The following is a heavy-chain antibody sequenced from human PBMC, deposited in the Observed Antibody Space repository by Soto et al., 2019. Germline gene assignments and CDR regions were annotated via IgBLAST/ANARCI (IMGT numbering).Heavy chain of an antibody. Sequence: QVHLVESGGGVVQPGGSLRLSGAVSGFSFSPYAFPWAGQAPGKGLEGVALVSYDGRNNFYADSVKGRFTISRDNSKNTVYLQMNSLRAEDTAVYYCVKGPRMAAANRYYGMDIWGHGTTVTVS. J-gene: IGHJ6*02. CDR1: GFSFSPYA. D-gene: IGHD2-15*01. CDR2: VSYDGRNN. CDR3: VKGPRMAAANRYYGMDI. V-gene: IGHV3-30*18.